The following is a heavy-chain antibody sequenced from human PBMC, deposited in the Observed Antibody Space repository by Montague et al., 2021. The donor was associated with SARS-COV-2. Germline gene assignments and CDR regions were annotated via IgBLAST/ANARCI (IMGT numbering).Heavy chain of an antibody. D-gene: IGHD1-1*01. V-gene: IGHV4-59*08. J-gene: IGHJ5*02. CDR2: IFYNGYT. CDR1: GGTVRDYY. CDR3: ARHSVSEDGTFFRSYFDP. Sequence: SETLSLTCTVSGGTVRDYYWNWIRQTPGKGLEWIGYIFYNGYTKYNPSLESRVTLSVATPGNQFFLSLRSVTASDTATYFCARHSVSEDGTFFRSYFDPWGQGAQVIVSS.